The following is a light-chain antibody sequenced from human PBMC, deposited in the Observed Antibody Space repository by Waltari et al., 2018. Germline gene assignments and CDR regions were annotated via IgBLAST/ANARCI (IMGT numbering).Light chain of an antibody. J-gene: IGLJ1*01. V-gene: IGLV3-1*01. CDR1: TLGNKY. CDR3: QAWDSSTDYV. CDR2: HDD. Sequence: SYDLTQPASVSVFPGQTARITCSGDTLGNKYACWYQQKPGQSPVMVMYHDDKRPSGIPDRFSGSNSGNTATLTISGTQAMDEADYYCQAWDSSTDYVFGPGTKVTVL.